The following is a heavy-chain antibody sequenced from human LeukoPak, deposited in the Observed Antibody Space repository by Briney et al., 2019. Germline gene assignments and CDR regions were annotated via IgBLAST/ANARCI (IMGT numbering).Heavy chain of an antibody. D-gene: IGHD3-22*01. V-gene: IGHV3-23*01. CDR2: ISGSGGST. CDR3: VTTGDRTMIVVVAPYYFDY. CDR1: GFTFSSYA. Sequence: GGSLRLSCAASGFTFSSYAMSWVRQAPGKGLEWVSSISGSGGSTYYADSVKGRFTISRDNSKKTLYLQMNSLRAEDTAVYSCVTTGDRTMIVVVAPYYFDYWGQGTLVTVS. J-gene: IGHJ4*02.